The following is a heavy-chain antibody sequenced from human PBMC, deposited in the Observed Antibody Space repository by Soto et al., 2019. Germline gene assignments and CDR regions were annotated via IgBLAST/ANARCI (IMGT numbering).Heavy chain of an antibody. D-gene: IGHD3-3*01. V-gene: IGHV3-53*01. CDR2: IYSGGST. CDR3: ASTVRFLEWFPRYYGMDV. CDR1: GFTVSSNY. Sequence: GGSLRLSCAASGFTVSSNYMSWVRQAPGKGLEWVSVIYSGGSTYYADSVKGRFTISRDNSKNTLYLQMNSLRAEDTAVYYCASTVRFLEWFPRYYGMDVWGQGSTVTVS. J-gene: IGHJ6*02.